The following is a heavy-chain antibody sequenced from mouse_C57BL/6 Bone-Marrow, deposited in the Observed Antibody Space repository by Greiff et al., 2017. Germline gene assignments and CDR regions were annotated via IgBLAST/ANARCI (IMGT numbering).Heavy chain of an antibody. CDR1: GYTFTSYG. Sequence: VQLVESGAELARPGASVKLSCKASGYTFTSYGISWVKQRTGQGLEWIGEIYPRSGNTYYNEKFKGKATLTADKSSSTAYMELRSLTSEDSAVYFCARRDYGSSPFAYWGQGTLVTVSA. CDR2: IYPRSGNT. CDR3: ARRDYGSSPFAY. V-gene: IGHV1-81*01. D-gene: IGHD1-1*01. J-gene: IGHJ3*01.